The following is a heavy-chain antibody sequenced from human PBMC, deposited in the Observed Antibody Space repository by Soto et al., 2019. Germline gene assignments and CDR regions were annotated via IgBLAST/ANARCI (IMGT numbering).Heavy chain of an antibody. J-gene: IGHJ4*02. Sequence: SETLSLTCNVSGGSISNYYWTWVRQSPEKGLEWIGYMYYNGNINYNPSLKSRVTISIDTSKNQFSLKLTSVTVADTAVYYCASYRGALYFEPWGPGILVTVSS. CDR1: GGSISNYY. D-gene: IGHD3-16*01. CDR3: ASYRGALYFEP. V-gene: IGHV4-59*01. CDR2: MYYNGNI.